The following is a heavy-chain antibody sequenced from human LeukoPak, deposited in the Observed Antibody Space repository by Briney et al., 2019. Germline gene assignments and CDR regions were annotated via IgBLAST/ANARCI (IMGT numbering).Heavy chain of an antibody. CDR1: GYTFTSYY. CDR2: INPSGGST. D-gene: IGHD2-2*01. V-gene: IGHV1-46*01. J-gene: IGHJ4*02. CDR3: AREGVVVVPALVGPGAAATPDFDY. Sequence: GASVKVSFKASGYTFTSYYMHWVRQAPGQGLEWMGIINPSGGSTSYAQKFQGRVTMTRDTSTSTIYMELSSLRSEDTAVYYCAREGVVVVPALVGPGAAATPDFDYWGQGTLVTVSS.